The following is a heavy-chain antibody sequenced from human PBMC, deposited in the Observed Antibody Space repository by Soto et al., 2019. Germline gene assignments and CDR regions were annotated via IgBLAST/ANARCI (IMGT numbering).Heavy chain of an antibody. CDR1: VYTFTSYG. CDR2: ISAYNGNT. Sequence: ASVKVSCKASVYTFTSYGISWVRQAPGQGLEWMGWISAYNGNTNYAQKLQGRVTMTTDTSTSTAYMELRSLRSDDTAVYYCAREPGFIAAAGIYYYYYGMDVWGQGTTVTVSS. D-gene: IGHD6-13*01. CDR3: AREPGFIAAAGIYYYYYGMDV. V-gene: IGHV1-18*01. J-gene: IGHJ6*02.